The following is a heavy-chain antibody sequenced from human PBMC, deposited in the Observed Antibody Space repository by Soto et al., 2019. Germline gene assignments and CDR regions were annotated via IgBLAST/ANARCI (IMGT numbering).Heavy chain of an antibody. D-gene: IGHD1-1*01. Sequence: EVQLSESGGGLAQPGGSLRLSCAASGFTLIMYAMSWSRQAPGKGLGWVQGIGGGGDNTLYADFGKGRFTISRDNSKNTLYLQMDSLRAEDTAIYCCARTITGYFWAGAYWGQGTLVTVSS. CDR2: IGGGGDNT. CDR3: ARTITGYFWAGAY. J-gene: IGHJ4*02. V-gene: IGHV3-23*01. CDR1: GFTLIMYA.